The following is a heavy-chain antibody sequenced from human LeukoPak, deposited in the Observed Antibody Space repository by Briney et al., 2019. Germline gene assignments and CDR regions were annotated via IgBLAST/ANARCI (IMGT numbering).Heavy chain of an antibody. V-gene: IGHV1-46*01. CDR3: ARAVDTAMAIDY. D-gene: IGHD5-18*01. Sequence: ASVKVSCKASGYTFTSYYMNSVRQAPGQGLEWMGIINPSGGSTSYAQKFQGRVTMTRDTSTSTVYMELSSLRSEDTAVYYCARAVDTAMAIDYWGQGTLVTVSS. CDR1: GYTFTSYY. CDR2: INPSGGST. J-gene: IGHJ4*02.